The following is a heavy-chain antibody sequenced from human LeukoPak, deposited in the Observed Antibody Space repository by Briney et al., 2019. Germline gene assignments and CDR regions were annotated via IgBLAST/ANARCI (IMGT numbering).Heavy chain of an antibody. D-gene: IGHD3-10*01. J-gene: IGHJ4*02. Sequence: GGSLRLSCAPSGFIFRPYVMTLVRQDPGRGMEWASAISGSGKSTYYADSVKGRFTISRDNSKNTLYLQMNSRRVEDTAVYYCAKVANYYYGSETYYLFEHWGQGTPVTASS. V-gene: IGHV3-23*01. CDR1: GFIFRPYV. CDR3: AKVANYYYGSETYYLFEH. CDR2: ISGSGKST.